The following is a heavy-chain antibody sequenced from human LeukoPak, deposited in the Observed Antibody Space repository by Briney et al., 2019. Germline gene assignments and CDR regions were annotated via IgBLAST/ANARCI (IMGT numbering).Heavy chain of an antibody. V-gene: IGHV4-59*01. CDR2: IYYSGST. Sequence: SETLSLICTVSGGSISSYYWSWMRQPPGKGLEWIGYIYYSGSTNYNPSLKSRVTISVDTSKNQFSLKLSSVTAADTAVYYCARGQQKLLPFDYWGQGTLVTVSS. D-gene: IGHD6-13*01. CDR1: GGSISSYY. J-gene: IGHJ4*02. CDR3: ARGQQKLLPFDY.